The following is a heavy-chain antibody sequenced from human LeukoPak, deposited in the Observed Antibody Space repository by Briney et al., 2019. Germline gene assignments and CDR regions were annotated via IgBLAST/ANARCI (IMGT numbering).Heavy chain of an antibody. CDR1: GFTFSSYG. V-gene: IGHV3-30*18. CDR3: AKDVDPFGSGSYVEGFDY. D-gene: IGHD3-10*01. Sequence: GGSLRLSCAASGFTFSSYGMHWVRQAPGKGLEWVAVISHDGTNQYYADSVKGRFTISRDNSKHTLYVQTSSLRAEDTAVYYCAKDVDPFGSGSYVEGFDYWGQGTLVTVSS. J-gene: IGHJ4*02. CDR2: ISHDGTNQ.